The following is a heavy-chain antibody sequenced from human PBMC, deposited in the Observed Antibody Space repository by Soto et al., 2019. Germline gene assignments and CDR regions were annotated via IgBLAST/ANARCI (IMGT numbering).Heavy chain of an antibody. V-gene: IGHV3-33*01. Sequence: QVQLVESGGGVVQPGRSLKLSCAASGFSLSTSGMHWVRQAPGKGLEWLAVIWYDGSIKNYADSVKGRFTISRDNSKDTVYLQRNSLTAEDMAVYFCVRGVGNYYQGMDVWGQGTTVTVSS. D-gene: IGHD3-10*01. CDR2: IWYDGSIK. CDR3: VRGVGNYYQGMDV. J-gene: IGHJ6*01. CDR1: GFSLSTSG.